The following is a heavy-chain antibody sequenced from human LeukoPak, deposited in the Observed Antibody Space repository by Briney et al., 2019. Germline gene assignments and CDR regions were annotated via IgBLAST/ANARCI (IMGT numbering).Heavy chain of an antibody. J-gene: IGHJ4*02. CDR1: GYTFTGYY. CDR2: MNPNSGDT. D-gene: IGHD3-10*01. Sequence: GASVKVSCKASGYTFTGYYMHWVRQAPGQGLEWMGWMNPNSGDTGYIQKLQGRVTMTRDTSISTAYLELSGLTSEDTAVYYCARDGDGSGSHRGYWGQGTLVTVS. CDR3: ARDGDGSGSHRGY. V-gene: IGHV1-2*02.